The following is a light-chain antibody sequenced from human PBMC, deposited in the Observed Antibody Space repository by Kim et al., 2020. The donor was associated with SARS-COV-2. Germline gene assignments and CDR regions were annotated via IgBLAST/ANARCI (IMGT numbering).Light chain of an antibody. CDR2: DAS. CDR1: QGITSA. J-gene: IGKJ4*02. V-gene: IGKV1D-13*01. Sequence: SASVGDRVTITCRASQGITSALAWYQQKPGKVPKLLISDASTLQTGVPSRFSGSGYGTDFTLTISSLQPEDFATYYCQQYYNLLTFGGGTKVDIK. CDR3: QQYYNLLT.